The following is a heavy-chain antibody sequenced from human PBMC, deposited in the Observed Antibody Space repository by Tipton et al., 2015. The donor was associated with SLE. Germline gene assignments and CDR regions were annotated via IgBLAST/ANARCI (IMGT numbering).Heavy chain of an antibody. D-gene: IGHD1-14*01. Sequence: TLSLTCAVYGGSFSGYYWSWIRQPPGKGLEWIGEINHSRSTNYNPSLKSRVTISVDTSKNQFSLKLSSVTAADTAVYYCARATGPHVYYYYMDVWGKGTTVTVSS. CDR1: GGSFSGYY. CDR2: INHSRST. CDR3: ARATGPHVYYYYMDV. V-gene: IGHV4-34*01. J-gene: IGHJ6*03.